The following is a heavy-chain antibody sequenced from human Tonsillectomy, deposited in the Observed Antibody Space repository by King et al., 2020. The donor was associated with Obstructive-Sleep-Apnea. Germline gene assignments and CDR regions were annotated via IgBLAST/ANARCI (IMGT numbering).Heavy chain of an antibody. CDR1: GFTFDDYA. Sequence: VQLVESGGGLVQPGRSLRLSCAASGFTFDDYAMHWVRQAPGKGLEWVSSISWDSGNIAYADSVKCRFTISRDNAKNSLYLQMNRLRGEDTALYYCAKGPYGDYVRLYFDYWGQGTLVTVSS. V-gene: IGHV3-9*01. J-gene: IGHJ4*02. CDR2: ISWDSGNI. D-gene: IGHD4-17*01. CDR3: AKGPYGDYVRLYFDY.